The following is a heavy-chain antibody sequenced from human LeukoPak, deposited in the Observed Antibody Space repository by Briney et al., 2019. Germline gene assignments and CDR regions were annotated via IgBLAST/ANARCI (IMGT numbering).Heavy chain of an antibody. J-gene: IGHJ4*02. CDR3: ARGRVAYSAYYFDY. CDR2: IYYTGNT. D-gene: IGHD2-15*01. Sequence: PSETLSLTCTVCGDSITNYFWSWLRQPPGKGGEWIGYIYYTGNTNYKPSLKSRVTMSVDTSTNQFSLRLRSVTAADTAVYYCARGRVAYSAYYFDYWGRGTLVTVSS. V-gene: IGHV4-59*01. CDR1: GDSITNYF.